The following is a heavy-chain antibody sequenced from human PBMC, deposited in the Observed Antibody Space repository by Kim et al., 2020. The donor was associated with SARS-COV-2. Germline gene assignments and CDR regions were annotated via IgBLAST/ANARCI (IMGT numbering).Heavy chain of an antibody. CDR2: IYTSGST. Sequence: SETLSLTCTVSGGSISSGSYYWSWIRQPAGKGLEWIGRIYTSGSTNYNPSLKSRVTISVDTSKNQFSLKLSSVTAADTAVYYCARDVGATPDYWGQGTLVTVSS. CDR1: GGSISSGSYY. D-gene: IGHD1-26*01. J-gene: IGHJ4*02. V-gene: IGHV4-61*02. CDR3: ARDVGATPDY.